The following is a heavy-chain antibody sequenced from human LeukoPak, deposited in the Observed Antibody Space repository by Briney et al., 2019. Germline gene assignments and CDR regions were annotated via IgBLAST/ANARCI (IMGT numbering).Heavy chain of an antibody. CDR1: GFTFSSYG. J-gene: IGHJ4*02. D-gene: IGHD3-10*01. V-gene: IGHV3-33*01. CDR3: ARAYYYGSGSYSAFDY. Sequence: GGSLRLSCAASGFTFSSYGMHWVRQAPGKGLEWVAVIWYDGSNKYYADSVKGRFTISRDNSKNTLYLQVNSLRAEDTAVYYCARAYYYGSGSYSAFDYWGQGTLVTVSS. CDR2: IWYDGSNK.